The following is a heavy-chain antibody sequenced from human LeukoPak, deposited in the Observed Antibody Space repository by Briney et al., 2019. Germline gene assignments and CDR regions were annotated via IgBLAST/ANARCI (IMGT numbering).Heavy chain of an antibody. CDR2: ISWNSGSI. CDR3: AKDIPAGEQWLVREVAFDI. D-gene: IGHD6-19*01. Sequence: GGSLRLSCAASGFTFDDYAMHWVRQAPGKGLEWVSGISWNSGSIGYADSVKGRFTVSRDNAKNSLYLQMNSLRAEDTALYYCAKDIPAGEQWLVREVAFDIWGQGTMVTVSS. J-gene: IGHJ3*02. CDR1: GFTFDDYA. V-gene: IGHV3-9*01.